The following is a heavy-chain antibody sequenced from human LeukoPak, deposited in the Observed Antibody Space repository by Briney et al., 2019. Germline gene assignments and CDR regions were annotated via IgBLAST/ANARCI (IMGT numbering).Heavy chain of an antibody. Sequence: GGSLRLSCAASGFTFSSYAMSWVRQAPGKGLEWVSAISGSGGSTYYADSVKGRFTISRDNSKNTLYLQMNSLRAEDTAVYYCASRGRRGYGYSFDYWGQGTLVTVSS. D-gene: IGHD5-18*01. J-gene: IGHJ4*02. CDR3: ASRGRRGYGYSFDY. CDR2: ISGSGGST. CDR1: GFTFSSYA. V-gene: IGHV3-23*01.